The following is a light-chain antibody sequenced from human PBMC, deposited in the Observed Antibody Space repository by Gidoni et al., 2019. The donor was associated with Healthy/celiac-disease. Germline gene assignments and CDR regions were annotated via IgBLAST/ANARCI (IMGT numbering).Light chain of an antibody. CDR2: DAS. CDR3: QQRSISWT. Sequence: EIVLTQSPATLSLSPGERATLSCRASQSVSSYLAWYHQKPGQAPRLLIYDASNRATGIPARFSGSGSGTDFTLTISSLEPEDFAVYYCQQRSISWTFGQGTKVEIK. CDR1: QSVSSY. J-gene: IGKJ1*01. V-gene: IGKV3-11*01.